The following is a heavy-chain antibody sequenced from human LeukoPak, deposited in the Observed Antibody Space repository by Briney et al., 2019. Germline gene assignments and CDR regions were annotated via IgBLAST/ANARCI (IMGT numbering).Heavy chain of an antibody. Sequence: KPSETLSLTCAVYGGSFSGYYWSWIRQPPAKGLERIGEINHSGSTNYNPSLKSRVTISVDTSKNQFYLKLSSVTAADTAAYYCARGLDSSGPGYYFDYLGQGTLVTVSS. CDR3: ARGLDSSGPGYYFDY. CDR1: GGSFSGYY. J-gene: IGHJ4*02. CDR2: INHSGST. V-gene: IGHV4-34*01. D-gene: IGHD3-22*01.